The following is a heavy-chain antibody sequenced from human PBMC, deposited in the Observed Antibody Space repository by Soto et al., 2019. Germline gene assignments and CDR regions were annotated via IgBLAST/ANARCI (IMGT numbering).Heavy chain of an antibody. D-gene: IGHD3-22*01. V-gene: IGHV3-48*03. CDR3: ARSLYFYDSSGYNYYYYYYGMDV. CDR2: ISSSGSTI. CDR1: GFTFSSYE. Sequence: EVQLVESGGGLVQPGGSLRLSGAASGFTFSSYEMNWVRQAPGKGLEWVSYISSSGSTIYYADSVKGRFTISRDNAKNSLYLQMNSLRAEDTAVYYCARSLYFYDSSGYNYYYYYYGMDVWGQGTTVTVSS. J-gene: IGHJ6*02.